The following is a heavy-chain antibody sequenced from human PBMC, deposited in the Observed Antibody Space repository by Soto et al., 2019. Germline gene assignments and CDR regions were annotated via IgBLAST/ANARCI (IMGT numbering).Heavy chain of an antibody. Sequence: QVQLQESGPGLVKPSQTLSLTCTVSGGSISSGDYYWSWIRQHPGKGLEWIGYIYYSGRTYYNPSLKSRVTMAVDTSKNQFSLELRSVTAADTAVYYCARCWSGSRQGVEPWGQGTLVTVSS. CDR3: ARCWSGSRQGVEP. CDR2: IYYSGRT. J-gene: IGHJ5*02. CDR1: GGSISSGDYY. D-gene: IGHD3-3*01. V-gene: IGHV4-31*03.